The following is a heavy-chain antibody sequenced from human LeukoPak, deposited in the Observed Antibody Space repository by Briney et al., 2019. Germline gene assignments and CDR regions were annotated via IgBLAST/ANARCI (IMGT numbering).Heavy chain of an antibody. CDR1: GGSITNRTDH. V-gene: IGHV4-39*01. CDR3: ARHTGPDTLMVVVSPVGWLDP. J-gene: IGHJ5*02. Sequence: PSETLSLTCTVSGGSITNRTDHWAWIRQPPGKGLEWIGSIYHSGRTYYNPSLKSRVTISVDTSKRQFSLKLSSVTAADTSVYYCARHTGPDTLMVVVSPVGWLDPWGQGTQVTVSS. D-gene: IGHD3-22*01. CDR2: IYHSGRT.